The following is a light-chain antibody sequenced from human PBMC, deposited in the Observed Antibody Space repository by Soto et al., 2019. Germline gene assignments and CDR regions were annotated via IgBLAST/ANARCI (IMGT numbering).Light chain of an antibody. CDR3: MQALQTPWT. CDR1: QSLLHSNGYNY. Sequence: DIVMTQSPLSLPVTPGEPASISCRSSQSLLHSNGYNYLDWYLQKPGQSPQLLIYLGSNRASGVPDRFSGSGSGKDFTLKISRVEADDVGVYYCMQALQTPWTFGQGTKVEIK. J-gene: IGKJ1*01. V-gene: IGKV2-28*01. CDR2: LGS.